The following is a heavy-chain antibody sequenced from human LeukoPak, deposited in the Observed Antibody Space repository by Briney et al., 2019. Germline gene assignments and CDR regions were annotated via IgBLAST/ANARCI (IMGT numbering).Heavy chain of an antibody. CDR3: ARAGVKLRFLGPNNSPGAFDI. CDR1: GYTFTSYY. CDR2: INPSGGST. D-gene: IGHD3-3*01. V-gene: IGHV1-46*01. Sequence: PEASVKVSCKASGYTFTSYYMHWVRQAPGQGLEWMGIINPSGGSTSYAQKFQGRVTMTRDMSTSTVYMELSSLRSEDTAVYYCARAGVKLRFLGPNNSPGAFDIWGQGTMVTVSS. J-gene: IGHJ3*02.